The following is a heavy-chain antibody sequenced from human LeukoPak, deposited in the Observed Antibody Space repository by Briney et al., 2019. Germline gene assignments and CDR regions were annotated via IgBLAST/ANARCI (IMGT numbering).Heavy chain of an antibody. Sequence: SETLSLTCTVSGYSISSGYYWGWIRQPPGKGLEWIGSIYHSGSTYYNPSLKSRVTISVDTSTNQFSLKLSSVTAADTAVYYCARDSGYDFWSGYPYSWFDPCGQGTLVTASS. D-gene: IGHD3-3*01. CDR1: GYSISSGYY. CDR2: IYHSGST. J-gene: IGHJ5*02. CDR3: ARDSGYDFWSGYPYSWFDP. V-gene: IGHV4-38-2*02.